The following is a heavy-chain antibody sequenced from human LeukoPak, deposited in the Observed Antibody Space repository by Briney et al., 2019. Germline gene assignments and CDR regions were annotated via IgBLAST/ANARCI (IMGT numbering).Heavy chain of an antibody. CDR1: GYTFTSYG. CDR2: ISAYNGNT. V-gene: IGHV1-18*01. CDR3: ARIRYDFWSGYYHYYYYGMDV. J-gene: IGHJ6*02. D-gene: IGHD3-3*01. Sequence: SVKVSCKASGYTFTSYGISWVRQAPGQGLEWMGWISAYNGNTNYAQKLQGRVTMTTDTSTSTAYMELRSLRSDDTAVYYCARIRYDFWSGYYHYYYYGMDVWGQGTTVTVSS.